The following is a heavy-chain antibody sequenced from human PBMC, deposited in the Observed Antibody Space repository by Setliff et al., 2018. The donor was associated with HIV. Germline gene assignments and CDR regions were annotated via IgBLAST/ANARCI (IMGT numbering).Heavy chain of an antibody. CDR1: GGSVSSVNYY. D-gene: IGHD3-10*01. J-gene: IGHJ4*02. CDR2: IHYTGST. Sequence: SETLSLTCSVSGGSVSSVNYYWSWIRQPPGKGLEWIGYIHYTGSTTYNPSLKSRVTIPVDTSKDQFPLKLNSVTAADTAVYYCARGRHGLGLDVWGQGTLVTVSS. CDR3: ARGRHGLGLDV. V-gene: IGHV4-61*01.